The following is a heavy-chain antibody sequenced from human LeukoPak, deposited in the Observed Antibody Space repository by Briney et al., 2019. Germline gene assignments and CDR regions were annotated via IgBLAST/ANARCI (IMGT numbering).Heavy chain of an antibody. V-gene: IGHV1-2*02. D-gene: IGHD3-10*01. Sequence: ASVKVSCKASGYIFTDYYMYWVRQAPGQGLEWMGWINPNSGGTNYAQKFQGRVTMTRDTSISTAYMELSRLRSDDTAVYYCALLWFGELDYWGQGTLVTVSS. CDR1: GYIFTDYY. CDR3: ALLWFGELDY. J-gene: IGHJ4*02. CDR2: INPNSGGT.